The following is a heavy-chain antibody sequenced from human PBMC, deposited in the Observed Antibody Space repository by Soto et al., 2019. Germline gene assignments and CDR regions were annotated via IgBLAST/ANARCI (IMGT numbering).Heavy chain of an antibody. CDR1: GFTFSSYG. D-gene: IGHD2-15*01. Sequence: QVQLVESGGGVVQPGRSLRLSCAASGFTFSSYGMHGVRQAPGKVLEWVAVIWYDGSNKYYADSVKGRFTISRDNSKNTLYLQMNSLRAEDTAVYYCARDPLGYCSGGSCYQYYFDYWGQGTLVTVSS. J-gene: IGHJ4*02. CDR2: IWYDGSNK. V-gene: IGHV3-33*01. CDR3: ARDPLGYCSGGSCYQYYFDY.